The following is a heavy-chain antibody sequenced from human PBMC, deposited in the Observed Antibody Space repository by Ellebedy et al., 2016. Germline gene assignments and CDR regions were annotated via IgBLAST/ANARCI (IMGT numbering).Heavy chain of an antibody. D-gene: IGHD2-2*01. CDR3: ARGPYCSSTSCHVVGYYYGMDV. J-gene: IGHJ6*02. Sequence: GGSLRLSXAASGFTFSSYAMHWVRQAPGKGLEWVAVISYDGSNKYYADSVKGRFTISRDNSKNTLYLQMNSLRAEDTAVYYCARGPYCSSTSCHVVGYYYGMDVWGQGTTVTVSS. CDR2: ISYDGSNK. V-gene: IGHV3-30-3*01. CDR1: GFTFSSYA.